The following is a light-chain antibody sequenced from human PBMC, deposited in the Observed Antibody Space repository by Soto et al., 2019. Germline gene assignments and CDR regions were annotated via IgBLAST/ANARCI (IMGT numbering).Light chain of an antibody. V-gene: IGLV1-40*01. CDR1: SSNIGAGCD. CDR2: GNY. Sequence: QSVLTQPPSVSGAPGQRVTISCTGSSSNIGAGCDVHWYQQLPGTAPKVLIFGNYNRPSGVPDRFSGSKSGTSASLAITGLQAEDEADYYCQSYDSSLSGFYVFGTGTKVTV. CDR3: QSYDSSLSGFYV. J-gene: IGLJ1*01.